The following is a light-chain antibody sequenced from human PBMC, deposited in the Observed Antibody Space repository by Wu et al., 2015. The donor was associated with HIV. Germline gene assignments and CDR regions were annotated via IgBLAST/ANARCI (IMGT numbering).Light chain of an antibody. CDR3: QQYNTSSWT. Sequence: DIQMTQSPSTLSASVGDRATITCRAGQSVSRRLAWYQQKPGKAPKLLIYKASSLEGGVPSRFSGSESGTEFTLTISSLQPDDFATYYCQQYNTSSWTFGQGTKVEIK. CDR1: QSVSRR. V-gene: IGKV1-5*03. J-gene: IGKJ1*01. CDR2: KAS.